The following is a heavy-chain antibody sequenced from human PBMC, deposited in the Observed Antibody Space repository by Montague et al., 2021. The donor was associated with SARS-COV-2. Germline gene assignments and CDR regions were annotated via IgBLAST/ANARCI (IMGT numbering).Heavy chain of an antibody. D-gene: IGHD5-12*01. CDR1: GFSFSSYH. CDR3: ARASWIVATVPDY. Sequence: SLRLSCAASGFSFSSYHMNWVRQAPGKGLEWVSSISPSGDYIYSXDSLKGRFIISSDNAKNSLYLQMSSLRAEDTAIYYCARASWIVATVPDYWGQGTLVTVSS. V-gene: IGHV3-21*01. J-gene: IGHJ4*02. CDR2: ISPSGDYI.